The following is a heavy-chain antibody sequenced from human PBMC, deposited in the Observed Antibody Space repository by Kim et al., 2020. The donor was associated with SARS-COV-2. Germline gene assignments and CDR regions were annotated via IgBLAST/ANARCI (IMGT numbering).Heavy chain of an antibody. Sequence: SGPTLVNPTQTLTLTCTFSEFSLSTSGVGVGWIRQPPGKALEWLALIYWDDDKRYSPSLKNRLTITKDTSKNQVVLTMTNMDPVDTATDYCAHRRGYCSGASCYSIFNWFAPWGQGILVTVSS. CDR1: EFSLSTSGVG. CDR3: AHRRGYCSGASCYSIFNWFAP. D-gene: IGHD2-15*01. J-gene: IGHJ5*02. V-gene: IGHV2-5*02. CDR2: IYWDDDK.